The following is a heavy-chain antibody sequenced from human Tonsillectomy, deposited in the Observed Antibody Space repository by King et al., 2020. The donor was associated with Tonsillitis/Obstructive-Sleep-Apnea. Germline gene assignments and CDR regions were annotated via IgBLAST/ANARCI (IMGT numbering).Heavy chain of an antibody. J-gene: IGHJ6*02. CDR3: AGRLLLYGNSMDV. V-gene: IGHV4-31*03. Sequence: VQLQESGPGLVKPSQTLSLTCTVSGGSISSGGYYWSWIRQHPGKGLEWIGLIYYIGSTYYNPSLKSRVTISVDTSQNHFSLKLSCVTAAATAVYYCAGRLLLYGNSMDVWGQGTPVTVSS. D-gene: IGHD2-2*02. CDR1: GGSISSGGYY. CDR2: IYYIGST.